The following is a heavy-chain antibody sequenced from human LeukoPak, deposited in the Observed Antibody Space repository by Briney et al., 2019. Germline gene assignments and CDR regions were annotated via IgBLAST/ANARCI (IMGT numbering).Heavy chain of an antibody. CDR1: GFTFSSYG. D-gene: IGHD2-21*02. J-gene: IGHJ1*01. CDR2: ISYDGSNK. V-gene: IGHV3-30*03. Sequence: GGSLRLSCAASGFTFSSYGMHWVRQAPGKGLEWVAVISYDGSNKYYADSVKGRFTISRDNSKNTLYLQMNSLRAEDTAVYYCAIPPGFIVVVTAIPDGFQHWGQGTLVTVSS. CDR3: AIPPGFIVVVTAIPDGFQH.